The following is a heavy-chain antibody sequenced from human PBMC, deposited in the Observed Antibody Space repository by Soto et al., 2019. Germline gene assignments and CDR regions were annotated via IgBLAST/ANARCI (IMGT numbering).Heavy chain of an antibody. Sequence: PGGSLRLSCAASGFTFSRYAMSWVRQAPGKGLEWVSTISGSGGGTHYAYSMKGRFTISRDNSKNTLYLQMYSLRVEDTAVYYCARESDHWGQGTLVTVSS. CDR2: ISGSGGGT. J-gene: IGHJ4*02. CDR1: GFTFSRYA. V-gene: IGHV3-23*01. CDR3: ARESDH.